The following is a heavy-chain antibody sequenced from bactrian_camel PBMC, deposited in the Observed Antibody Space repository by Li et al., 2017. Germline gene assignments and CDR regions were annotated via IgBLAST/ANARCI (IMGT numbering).Heavy chain of an antibody. CDR1: GFPFNAYC. CDR2: IDTDGTT. D-gene: IGHD2*01. Sequence: HVQLVESGGGSVEAGGSLRLTCAASGFPFNAYCLGWFRQTPGKEREGVAAIDTDGTTTYADSVKGRFTISKDNAKNTVTLRMSKLKPEDTAVYYCVSGRSGWFSDLFHGWGQGTQVTVS. V-gene: IGHV3S1*01. CDR3: VSGRSGWFSDLFHG. J-gene: IGHJ4*01.